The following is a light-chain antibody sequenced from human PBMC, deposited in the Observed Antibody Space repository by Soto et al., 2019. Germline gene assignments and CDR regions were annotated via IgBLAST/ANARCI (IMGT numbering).Light chain of an antibody. CDR3: QQRYNWLT. J-gene: IGKJ4*01. CDR1: QSVSSY. Sequence: EIVLTQSPATLSLSPGEGATLSCRASQSVSSYLAWYQQKPGQAPRLLIYDASNRATGIPARFSGSGSGTDFTLTISSLEPEDSAVYYCQQRYNWLTFGGGTKVDNK. V-gene: IGKV3-11*01. CDR2: DAS.